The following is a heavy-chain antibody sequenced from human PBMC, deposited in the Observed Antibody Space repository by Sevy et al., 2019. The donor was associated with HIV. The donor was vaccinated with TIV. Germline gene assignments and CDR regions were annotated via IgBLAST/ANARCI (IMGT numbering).Heavy chain of an antibody. CDR2: INPNSGGT. J-gene: IGHJ6*02. CDR3: ARDAEYDFWSGYYTFGYYYYGMDV. Sequence: ASVKVSCKASGYTFTGYYMHWVRQAPGQGLEWMGRINPNSGGTNYAQKFQGRVTMTRDTSISTAYMELSRLRSDDTAVYYCARDAEYDFWSGYYTFGYYYYGMDVWGQGTTVTVSS. D-gene: IGHD3-3*01. CDR1: GYTFTGYY. V-gene: IGHV1-2*06.